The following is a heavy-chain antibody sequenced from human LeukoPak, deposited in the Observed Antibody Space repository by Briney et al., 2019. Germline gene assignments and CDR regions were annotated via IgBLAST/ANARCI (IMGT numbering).Heavy chain of an antibody. CDR1: VGSISSHY. D-gene: IGHD3-22*01. CDR3: ARSRDSSGYYCDAFDI. J-gene: IGHJ3*02. CDR2: IYYSGST. V-gene: IGHV4-59*11. Sequence: SETLSLTCPVSVGSISSHYWSWIRQPPGKGLEWVGYIYYSGSTNYNPSLKSRVTISVDTSKNQFSLKLSSVTAADTAVYYCARSRDSSGYYCDAFDIWGQGTMVTVSS.